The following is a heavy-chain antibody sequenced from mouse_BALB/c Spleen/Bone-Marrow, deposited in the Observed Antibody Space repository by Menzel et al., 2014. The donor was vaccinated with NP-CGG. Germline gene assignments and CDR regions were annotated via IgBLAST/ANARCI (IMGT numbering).Heavy chain of an antibody. J-gene: IGHJ3*01. CDR2: INPNSDYT. CDR3: AREVYGSWFAY. V-gene: IGHV1-4*01. D-gene: IGHD2-2*01. CDR1: GYTFTHYT. Sequence: QVHVKQSGAELARPGASVKMSCKASGYTFTHYTMYWVKQRPGQGLEWIGYINPNSDYTNYNQKFRDKATLTADKSSSTAYMQLSSLTSEDSAVYYCAREVYGSWFAYWGQGTPVTVSA.